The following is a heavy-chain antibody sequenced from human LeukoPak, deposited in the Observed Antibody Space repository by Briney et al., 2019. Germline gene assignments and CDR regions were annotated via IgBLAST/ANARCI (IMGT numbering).Heavy chain of an antibody. CDR1: GFTFSSYS. CDR3: AREVAVFGAL. V-gene: IGHV3-21*01. Sequence: PGGSLRLSCAASGFTFSSYSMNWVRQAPGKGLEWVSSISSSSSYIYYADSVKGRFTIPRDNAKNSLYLQMNSLRAEDTAVYYCAREVAVFGALWGQGTLVTVSS. CDR2: ISSSSSYI. D-gene: IGHD3-3*01. J-gene: IGHJ4*02.